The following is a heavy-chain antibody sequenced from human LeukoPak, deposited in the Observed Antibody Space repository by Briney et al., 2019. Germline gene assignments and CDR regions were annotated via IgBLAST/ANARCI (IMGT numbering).Heavy chain of an antibody. V-gene: IGHV3-30-3*01. J-gene: IGHJ4*02. CDR2: ISFDGTTS. Sequence: GGSLRLSCAASGFIFGNYAIHWVRQAPGKGLEWVSLISFDGTTSFYADSVKGRFTVSRDNSNNTLHLHLSGLKTEDTALYSCARTSGREKNFDFWGQGTLVTVSP. D-gene: IGHD1-26*01. CDR1: GFIFGNYA. CDR3: ARTSGREKNFDF.